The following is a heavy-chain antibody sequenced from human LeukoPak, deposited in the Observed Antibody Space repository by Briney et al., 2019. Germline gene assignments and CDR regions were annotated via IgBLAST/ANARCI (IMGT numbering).Heavy chain of an antibody. Sequence: GGSLRLSCAASGFTFSSYGMHWVRQAPGKGLEWVAFILYDGSNKYYADSVKGRFTISRDNSKNTLYLQMNSLRAEDTAVYYCAKDRWQQLVCWGQGTLVTVSS. CDR1: GFTFSSYG. CDR2: ILYDGSNK. CDR3: AKDRWQQLVC. V-gene: IGHV3-30*02. D-gene: IGHD6-13*01. J-gene: IGHJ4*02.